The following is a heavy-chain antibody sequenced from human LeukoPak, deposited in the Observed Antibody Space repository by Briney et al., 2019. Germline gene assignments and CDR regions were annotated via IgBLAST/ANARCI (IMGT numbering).Heavy chain of an antibody. Sequence: PSETLSLTCTVSGGSISSSSYYWGWIRQPPGKGLEWNGSIYYSGSTYYNPSLKSRVTISVDTSKNQFSLKLSSVTAADTAVYYCARDLALWGGYSFDYWGQGTLVTVSS. J-gene: IGHJ4*02. CDR3: ARDLALWGGYSFDY. V-gene: IGHV4-39*07. D-gene: IGHD5-18*01. CDR2: IYYSGST. CDR1: GGSISSSSYY.